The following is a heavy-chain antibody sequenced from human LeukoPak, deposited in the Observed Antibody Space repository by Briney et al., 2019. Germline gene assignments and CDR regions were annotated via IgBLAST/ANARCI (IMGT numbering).Heavy chain of an antibody. D-gene: IGHD1-1*01. J-gene: IGHJ6*03. CDR3: ARFSFWQRAMDV. Sequence: GSSVKVSCKASGGTFSSYAISWVRQAPGQGLEWMGWINTNTGNPTYAQGFTGRFVFSLDTSVSTAYLQISSLKAEDTAVYYCARFSFWQRAMDVWGKGTTVTVSS. V-gene: IGHV7-4-1*02. CDR2: INTNTGNP. CDR1: GGTFSSYA.